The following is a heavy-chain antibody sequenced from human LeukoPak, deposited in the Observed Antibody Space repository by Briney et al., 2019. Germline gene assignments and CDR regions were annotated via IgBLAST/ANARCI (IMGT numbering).Heavy chain of an antibody. CDR2: MYYSGSP. CDR1: GGSITTYY. D-gene: IGHD2-15*01. Sequence: SETLSLTCTVSGGSITTYYWSWIRQPPGNGLEWIAYMYYSGSPNYNPSLKSRVTMSVDTSKNQFSLKLSSVTAADTSVYYCARVDGGYCSGGSCYANRFDPWGQGTLVTVSS. J-gene: IGHJ5*02. V-gene: IGHV4-59*01. CDR3: ARVDGGYCSGGSCYANRFDP.